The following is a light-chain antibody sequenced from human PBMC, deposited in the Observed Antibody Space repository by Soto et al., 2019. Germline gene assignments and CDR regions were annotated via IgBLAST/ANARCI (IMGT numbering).Light chain of an antibody. CDR2: EGS. J-gene: IGLJ1*01. V-gene: IGLV2-23*01. CDR1: SSDVGSYNL. Sequence: QSALTQPASVSGSPGQSITISCTGTSSDVGSYNLVSWYQHHPGKAPKLIIYEGSRRPSGVSNRFSGSKSGNTASLTISGLQAEDEADYHCCSYAGSSTYVFGTVTKVTVL. CDR3: CSYAGSSTYV.